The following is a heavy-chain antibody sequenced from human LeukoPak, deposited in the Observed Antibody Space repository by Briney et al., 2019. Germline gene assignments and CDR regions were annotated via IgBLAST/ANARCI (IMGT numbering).Heavy chain of an antibody. CDR3: ASSTTGTTWYYYYGMDV. J-gene: IGHJ6*02. CDR2: IYYSGST. V-gene: IGHV4-59*01. Sequence: SETLSLTCTVSGGSISRYSRSWIPQPPGKGLEWIGYIYYSGSTNYNPSLKSRVTISVDTSKNQFSLKLSSVTAADTAVYYCASSTTGTTWYYYYGMDVWGQGTTVTVSS. CDR1: GGSISRYS. D-gene: IGHD1-1*01.